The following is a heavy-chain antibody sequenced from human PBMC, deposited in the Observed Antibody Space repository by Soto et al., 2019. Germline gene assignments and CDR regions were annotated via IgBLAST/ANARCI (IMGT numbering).Heavy chain of an antibody. CDR3: ARDLDYGDLSEKNWFDP. J-gene: IGHJ5*02. CDR2: ISSSSSTI. CDR1: GFTFSSYS. Sequence: EVQLVESGGGLVQPGGSLRLSCAASGFTFSSYSMNWVRQAPGKGLEWVSYISSSSSTIYYADSVKGRFTISRDNAKNSLYLQMNSLRAEDTAVYYCARDLDYGDLSEKNWFDPWGQGTPVTVSS. D-gene: IGHD4-17*01. V-gene: IGHV3-48*01.